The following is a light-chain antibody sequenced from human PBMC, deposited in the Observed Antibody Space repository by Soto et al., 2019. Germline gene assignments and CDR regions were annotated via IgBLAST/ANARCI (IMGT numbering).Light chain of an antibody. Sequence: EIVLTQSPGTLSLSPGERATLSCRASQSISSSSLAWYQQRPGQAPRLLIFGASYRATGIPDRFSGSGSGTDFTLTISRLEPEDFAVYYCQQYSSSPPEFTFGPGTRVDSK. CDR3: QQYSSSPPEFT. V-gene: IGKV3-20*01. CDR2: GAS. J-gene: IGKJ3*01. CDR1: QSISSSS.